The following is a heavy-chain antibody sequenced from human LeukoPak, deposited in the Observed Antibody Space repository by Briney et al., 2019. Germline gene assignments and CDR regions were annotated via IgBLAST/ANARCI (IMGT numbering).Heavy chain of an antibody. CDR2: TSSSSTYT. D-gene: IGHD4-17*01. CDR1: GFTFSDYY. CDR3: AKDLEATTVTTVDY. J-gene: IGHJ4*02. Sequence: GGSLRLSCAASGFTFSDYYMSWIRQAPGKGLEWVSYTSSSSTYTNYGDSVKGRFTIYRDNSKSTLYLQMNSLRAEDTAVYYCAKDLEATTVTTVDYWGQGTLVTVSS. V-gene: IGHV3-11*05.